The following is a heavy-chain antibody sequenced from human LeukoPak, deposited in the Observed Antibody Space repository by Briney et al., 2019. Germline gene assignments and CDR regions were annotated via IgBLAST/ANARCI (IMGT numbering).Heavy chain of an antibody. CDR1: GGTFSSYA. V-gene: IGHV1-69*13. D-gene: IGHD5-12*01. CDR3: ARAPWSNKWPRD. J-gene: IGHJ4*02. Sequence: SVKVSCKASGGTFSSYAISWVRQAPGQGLEWMGGIIPIFGTANYAQKFQGRVTITADESTSTAYMELSSLSSVTAADTAVYYCARAPWSNKWPRDWGQGTLVTVSS. CDR2: IIPIFGTA.